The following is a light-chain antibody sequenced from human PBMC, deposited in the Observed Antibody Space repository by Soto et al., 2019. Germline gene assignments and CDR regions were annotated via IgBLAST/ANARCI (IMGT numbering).Light chain of an antibody. J-gene: IGKJ1*01. CDR1: QSVSNY. CDR2: AAS. Sequence: EIVLTQSPATLSCSPGERASLACRASQSVSNYLAWYQQRPVQAPRLLIYAASNRATGIPDRFSGSGSGTDFTLTISRLEPEDFAVYYCQQYGSSGTFGQGTKVDIK. V-gene: IGKV3-20*01. CDR3: QQYGSSGT.